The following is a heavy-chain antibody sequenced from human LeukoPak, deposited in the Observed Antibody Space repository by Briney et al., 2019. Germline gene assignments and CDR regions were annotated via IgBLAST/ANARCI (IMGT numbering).Heavy chain of an antibody. J-gene: IGHJ4*02. CDR1: GGSISNYY. CDR3: AREEQWLVGYFDY. Sequence: SETLSLTCTVSGGSISNYYWSWIRQPPGKGLEWIGYIYYSGSTNYNPSLKSRVTISVDTSKNQFSLKLSSVTAADTAVYYCAREEQWLVGYFDYWGQGTLVTVSS. D-gene: IGHD6-19*01. CDR2: IYYSGST. V-gene: IGHV4-59*01.